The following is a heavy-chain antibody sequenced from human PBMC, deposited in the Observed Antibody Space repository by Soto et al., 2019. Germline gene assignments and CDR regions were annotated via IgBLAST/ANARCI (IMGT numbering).Heavy chain of an antibody. J-gene: IGHJ4*02. CDR1: GFTFSSYS. CDR2: ISSSSSYI. Sequence: GGSLRLSCAASGFTFSSYSMNWARQAPGKGLEWVSSISSSSSYIYYADSVKGRFTISRDNAKNSLYPQMNSLRAEDTAVYYCATSKGSKGYSYGSFDYWGQGTLVTVSS. V-gene: IGHV3-21*01. CDR3: ATSKGSKGYSYGSFDY. D-gene: IGHD5-18*01.